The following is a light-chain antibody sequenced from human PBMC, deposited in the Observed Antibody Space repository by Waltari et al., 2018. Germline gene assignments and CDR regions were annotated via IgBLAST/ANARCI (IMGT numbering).Light chain of an antibody. J-gene: IGLJ2*01. V-gene: IGLV1-40*01. CDR3: QSYDRSHVV. CDR2: GNN. Sequence: QAVLTQPPSVSGAPGQRVTISCTGSRSNIGAGYDVHWYQQFSGTAPKLLIYGNNNRPSGVPDRFSGSKSGTSASLAITGLQAEDEADYYCQSYDRSHVVFGGGTKLTVL. CDR1: RSNIGAGYD.